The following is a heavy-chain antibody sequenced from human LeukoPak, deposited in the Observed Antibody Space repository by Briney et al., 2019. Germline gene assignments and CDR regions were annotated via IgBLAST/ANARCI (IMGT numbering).Heavy chain of an antibody. CDR3: ARSSYAPYGSGDY. D-gene: IGHD3-10*01. Sequence: GGSLRLSSAASGLTFSSYAVSWVRQAPGKGLEWVSAVSGSGGSTYYAASVKGRFTISRDNSNNTLYLQMNSLRAEDTSVYYCARSSYAPYGSGDYWGQGTLVTVSS. V-gene: IGHV3-23*01. CDR1: GLTFSSYA. CDR2: VSGSGGST. J-gene: IGHJ4*02.